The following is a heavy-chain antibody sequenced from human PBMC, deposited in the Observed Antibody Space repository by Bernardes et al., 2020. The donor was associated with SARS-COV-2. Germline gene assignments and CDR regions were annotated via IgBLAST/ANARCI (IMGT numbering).Heavy chain of an antibody. CDR3: ARERPDITGTPRD. D-gene: IGHD1-7*01. CDR1: GYTFTGFQ. CDR2: MNPSTGYT. V-gene: IGHV1-2*06. J-gene: IGHJ4*02. Sequence: ASVKVSCKASGYTFTGFQMHWVRQAPGQGLEGMGLMNPSTGYTRYAQKFQGRVTMTRDTSVSTVYMELSRLRSDDTAVYYCARERPDITGTPRDWGQGTLVTVSS.